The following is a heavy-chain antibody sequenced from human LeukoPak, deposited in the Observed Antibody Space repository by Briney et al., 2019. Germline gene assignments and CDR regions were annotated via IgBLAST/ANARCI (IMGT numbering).Heavy chain of an antibody. D-gene: IGHD1-1*01. CDR1: GFTFSSYI. CDR3: ARDTRGFGY. Sequence: GGSLRLSCAASGFTFSSYIMNWVRQAPGKGLEWVSYISTGSSTIYYADSVRGRFTISRDNAKNSLYLQMNSLRAEDTAVYYCARDTRGFGYWGQGTLVTVSS. J-gene: IGHJ4*02. V-gene: IGHV3-48*01. CDR2: ISTGSSTI.